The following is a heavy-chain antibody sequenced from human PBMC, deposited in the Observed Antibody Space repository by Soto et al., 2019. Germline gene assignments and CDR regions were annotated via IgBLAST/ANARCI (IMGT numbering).Heavy chain of an antibody. CDR1: GFTFSDHY. J-gene: IGHJ3*02. CDR2: TRNKANSYTT. Sequence: EVQLVESGGGLVQPGGSLRLSCAASGFTFSDHYMDWVRQAPGKGLEWVGRTRNKANSYTTEYAASGKGRFTISRDDSKISRYLQMVSLTSEDAAVYYGAGGRYDACDIWGQGTMVTVSS. CDR3: AGGRYDACDI. D-gene: IGHD1-26*01. V-gene: IGHV3-72*01.